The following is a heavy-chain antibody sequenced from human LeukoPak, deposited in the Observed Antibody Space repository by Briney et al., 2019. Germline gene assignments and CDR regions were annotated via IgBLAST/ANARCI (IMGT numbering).Heavy chain of an antibody. D-gene: IGHD3-3*01. V-gene: IGHV3-23*01. J-gene: IGHJ4*02. CDR2: ISGSGGST. Sequence: QAGGSLRLSCAASGFTFSSYAMSWVRQAPGKGLEWVSAISGSGGSTYYADSVKGRFTISRDNSKNTLYLQMNSLRAEDTAVYYCANKLRFLDCYFDYWGQGTLVTVSS. CDR1: GFTFSSYA. CDR3: ANKLRFLDCYFDY.